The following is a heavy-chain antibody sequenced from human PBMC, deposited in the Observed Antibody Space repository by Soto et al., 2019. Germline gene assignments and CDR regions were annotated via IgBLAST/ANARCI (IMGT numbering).Heavy chain of an antibody. Sequence: QVQLQESGQGLVKPSQTLSLPCTVSGGAISSGGYYWSWIRQHPGKGLEWIGYILYSGTTYYNPSLKSRVTISVDTSTKQFSLQLRSVTAADTAVYYWAISVDPWGQGTLVTVSS. J-gene: IGHJ5*02. CDR2: ILYSGTT. CDR1: GGAISSGGYY. CDR3: AISVDP. V-gene: IGHV4-31*03.